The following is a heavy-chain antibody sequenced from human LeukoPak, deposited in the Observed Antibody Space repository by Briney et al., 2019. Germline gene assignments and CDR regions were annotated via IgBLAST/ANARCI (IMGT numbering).Heavy chain of an antibody. D-gene: IGHD3-3*01. CDR1: GGSISSGDYY. CDR2: IYYSGST. J-gene: IGHJ4*02. CDR3: ARHRDFWSGYSSTPFDY. V-gene: IGHV4-30-4*01. Sequence: SETLSLTCTVSGGSISSGDYYWSWIRQPPGKGLEWIGYIYYSGSTYYNPSLKSRVTISVDTSKNQFSLKLSSVTAADTAVYYCARHRDFWSGYSSTPFDYWGQGTLVTVSS.